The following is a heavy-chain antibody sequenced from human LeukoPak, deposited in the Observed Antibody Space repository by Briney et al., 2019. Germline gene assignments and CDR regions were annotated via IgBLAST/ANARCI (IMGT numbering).Heavy chain of an antibody. CDR3: ARKAYCGGDCYFNWFDP. Sequence: SQTLSLTCTVSGGSISSGDYYWSWIRQPPGKGLEWIGYIYYSGSTYYNPSLKSRVTISVDTSKNQFSLKLSSVTAADTAVYYCARKAYCGGDCYFNWFDPWGQGTLVTVSS. J-gene: IGHJ5*02. V-gene: IGHV4-30-4*01. CDR2: IYYSGST. D-gene: IGHD2-21*02. CDR1: GGSISSGDYY.